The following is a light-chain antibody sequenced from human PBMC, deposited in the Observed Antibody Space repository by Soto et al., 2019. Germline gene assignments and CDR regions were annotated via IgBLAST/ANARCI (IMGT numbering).Light chain of an antibody. V-gene: IGKV3-20*01. CDR1: QSVSSSY. CDR2: GAS. CDR3: QQYGGSSYT. Sequence: EIVLTQSPGTLSLPPGERATLSCRASQSVSSSYLAWYQQKPGQAPRLLIYGASSRATGIPDRFSGSGSGTDFTLTISRLEPEDFAVYYCQQYGGSSYTFGQGTKVDIK. J-gene: IGKJ2*01.